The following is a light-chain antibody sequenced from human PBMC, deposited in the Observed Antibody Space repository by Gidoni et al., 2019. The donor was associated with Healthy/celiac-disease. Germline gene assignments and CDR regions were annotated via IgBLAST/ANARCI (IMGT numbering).Light chain of an antibody. CDR3: QQRSNWPLT. CDR1: QSVSSY. Sequence: ELVLPQSPGTLSLSPGERATLSCRASQSVSSYVAWYQQKPGQAPRLLIDDASSRATGIPARFSGRGSGTDFTLTISSLDTEDFAVYYCQQRSNWPLTFGGGTKVEIK. CDR2: DAS. J-gene: IGKJ4*01. V-gene: IGKV3-11*01.